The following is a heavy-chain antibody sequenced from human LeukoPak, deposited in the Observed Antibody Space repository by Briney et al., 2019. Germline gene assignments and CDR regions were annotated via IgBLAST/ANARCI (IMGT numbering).Heavy chain of an antibody. V-gene: IGHV3-11*01. CDR1: RFTFSDYY. D-gene: IGHD3-10*01. CDR2: MSSGGSTI. J-gene: IGHJ4*02. Sequence: GGSLRLSCAASRFTFSDYYMSWVRQAPGKGLAWVSYMSSGGSTISYADSVKGRFTISRDNAENSLYLQMNSLRAEDTAVYYCARLYYGSAPAYWGQGTLVTVSS. CDR3: ARLYYGSAPAY.